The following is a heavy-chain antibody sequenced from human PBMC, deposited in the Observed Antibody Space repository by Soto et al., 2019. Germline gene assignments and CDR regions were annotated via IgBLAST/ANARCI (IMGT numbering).Heavy chain of an antibody. CDR1: GFTFSDHY. CDR2: TRNKANSYTT. CDR3: ATSYCSSTSCYEGEFDY. V-gene: IGHV3-72*01. Sequence: PGGSLRLSCAASGFTFSDHYMDWVRQAPGKGLEWVGRTRNKANSYTTEYAASVKGRFTISRDDSKNSLYLQMNSLKTEDTAVYYCATSYCSSTSCYEGEFDYWGQGTLVTVSS. J-gene: IGHJ4*02. D-gene: IGHD2-2*01.